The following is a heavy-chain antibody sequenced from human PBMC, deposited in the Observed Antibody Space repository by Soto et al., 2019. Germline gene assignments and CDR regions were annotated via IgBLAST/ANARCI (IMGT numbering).Heavy chain of an antibody. CDR3: ARGLHSLFDY. Sequence: GSLRLTCAASGFTFSNYGMHWVRQAPGKGLEWVAVIWYDGNNKYYADSVKVRFTISRDNSNNTLYVQMTSLRAEDTAVYYCARGLHSLFDYWGQGTLVTVYS. J-gene: IGHJ4*02. CDR1: GFTFSNYG. D-gene: IGHD5-12*01. CDR2: IWYDGNNK. V-gene: IGHV3-33*01.